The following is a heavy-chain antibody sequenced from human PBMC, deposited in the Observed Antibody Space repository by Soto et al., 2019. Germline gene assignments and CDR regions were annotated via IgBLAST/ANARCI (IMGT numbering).Heavy chain of an antibody. Sequence: SETLSLTCAVSGGSITSGAYYWTWIGHHPGKGLEWIAYIHYSGRTYYNPSLKSRVTISVDTSNNQFSLKLSSVTAADTAVYYCARYYFDSSGYSNWFDPWGQGTLVTVSS. CDR2: IHYSGRT. CDR3: ARYYFDSSGYSNWFDP. CDR1: GGSITSGAYY. J-gene: IGHJ5*02. D-gene: IGHD3-22*01. V-gene: IGHV4-31*11.